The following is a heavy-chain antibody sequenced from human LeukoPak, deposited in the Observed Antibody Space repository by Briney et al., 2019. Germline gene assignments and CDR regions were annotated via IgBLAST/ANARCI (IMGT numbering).Heavy chain of an antibody. D-gene: IGHD3-3*01. Sequence: ASVKVSCKASGYTFTSYDMNWVRRATGQGLEWMGWMNPNSGNTGYAQKFQGRVTITRNTSINTACMELSSLRSEDTAVYYCATGKGGYYDFWSGDFGAEFDYWGQGTLVTVSS. J-gene: IGHJ4*02. CDR3: ATGKGGYYDFWSGDFGAEFDY. V-gene: IGHV1-8*03. CDR2: MNPNSGNT. CDR1: GYTFTSYD.